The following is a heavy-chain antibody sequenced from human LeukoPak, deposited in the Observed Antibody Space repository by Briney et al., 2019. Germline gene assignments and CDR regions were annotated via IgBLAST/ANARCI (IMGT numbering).Heavy chain of an antibody. CDR3: ARRRRVGHFDY. CDR1: GGSISSYY. J-gene: IGHJ4*02. CDR2: INHSGST. V-gene: IGHV4-34*01. Sequence: PSETLSLTCTVSGGSISSYYWSWIRQPPGKGLEWIGEINHSGSTNYNPSLKSRVTISVDTSKNQFSLKLSSVTAADTAVYYCARRRRVGHFDYWGQGTLVTVSS. D-gene: IGHD1-26*01.